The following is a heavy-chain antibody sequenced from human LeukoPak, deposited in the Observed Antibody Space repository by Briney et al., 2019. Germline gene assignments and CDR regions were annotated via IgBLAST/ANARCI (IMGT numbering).Heavy chain of an antibody. CDR2: FDPEDGET. D-gene: IGHD3-10*01. CDR3: ATGHMVRGVHNWFDP. Sequence: ASVKVSGKVSGYTLTELSMHWVRQAPGKGLEWMGGFDPEDGETIYAQKFQGRVTMTEDTSTDTAYMELSSLRSEDTAVYYCATGHMVRGVHNWFDPWGQGTLVTVSS. CDR1: GYTLTELS. J-gene: IGHJ5*02. V-gene: IGHV1-24*01.